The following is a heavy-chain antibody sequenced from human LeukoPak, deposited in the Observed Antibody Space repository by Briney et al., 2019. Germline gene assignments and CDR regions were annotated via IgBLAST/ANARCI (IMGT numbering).Heavy chain of an antibody. J-gene: IGHJ6*02. CDR1: GYDFATYW. CDR3: ARLPQDYYYHGMDV. Sequence: GESLKISCQGSGYDFATYWIGWVRQMPGKGLEWMGKIYPGDSDTKYSPSFQGQVTISADKSLGSAYLQWSSLKSSDTAMYYCARLPQDYYYHGMDVWGQGTTVSVS. CDR2: IYPGDSDT. V-gene: IGHV5-51*01.